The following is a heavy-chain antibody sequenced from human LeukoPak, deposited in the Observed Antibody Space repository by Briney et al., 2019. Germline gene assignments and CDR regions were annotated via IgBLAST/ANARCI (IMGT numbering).Heavy chain of an antibody. D-gene: IGHD3-10*01. V-gene: IGHV3-74*01. Sequence: GGSLSLSCAASGFSFSSYWMHWVRQDAGKGLMWVSRINPDGRTTDYADSGKGRFSISRDNAKKTLYLEMNSLRVEDTAVYYCARGDRTIRGLPYWGQGALVTVSS. CDR3: ARGDRTIRGLPY. CDR2: INPDGRTT. J-gene: IGHJ4*02. CDR1: GFSFSSYW.